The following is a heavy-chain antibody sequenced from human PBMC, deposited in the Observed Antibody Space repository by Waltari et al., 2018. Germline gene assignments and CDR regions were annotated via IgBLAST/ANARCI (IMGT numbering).Heavy chain of an antibody. V-gene: IGHV4-59*01. CDR3: ARGHSTGWYLSH. CDR1: GGSITSDY. J-gene: IGHJ1*01. D-gene: IGHD6-19*01. Sequence: QVQLMESRPGLVRPSETLSLTCNVSGGSITSDYWSWVRQPPGKGLEWVGYIYHSGTTNYNPSLRSRVSISVDTSKTQFSLKLNYVTAADTAVYYCARGHSTGWYLSHWGRGALVTVSS. CDR2: IYHSGTT.